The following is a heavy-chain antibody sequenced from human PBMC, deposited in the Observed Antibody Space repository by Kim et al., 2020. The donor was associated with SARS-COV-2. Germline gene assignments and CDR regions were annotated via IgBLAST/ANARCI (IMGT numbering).Heavy chain of an antibody. D-gene: IGHD5-12*01. CDR3: AKDFPGVATIHFPNFGYFDY. V-gene: IGHV3-30*18. CDR1: GFTFSSYG. CDR2: ISYDGSNK. Sequence: GRSLRLSCAASGFTFSSYGMHWVRQAPGKGLEWVAVISYDGSNKYYADSVKGRFTISRDNSKNTLYLQMNSLRAEDTAVYYCAKDFPGVATIHFPNFGYFDYWGQGTLVTVSS. J-gene: IGHJ4*02.